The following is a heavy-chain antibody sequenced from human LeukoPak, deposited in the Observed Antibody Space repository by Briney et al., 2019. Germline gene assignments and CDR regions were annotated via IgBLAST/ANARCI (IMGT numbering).Heavy chain of an antibody. D-gene: IGHD3-16*01. CDR2: VSYSGLST. V-gene: IGHV3-23*01. J-gene: IGHJ3*02. CDR3: ARDGGLGGFGAFDI. CDR1: GFTFSASA. Sequence: GSLKLSCAASGFTFSASAIHWVRQAAGRGLEWVSAVSYSGLSTYYVDSVKGRFTISRDNSKNTLFLQMNSLRAEDTAVYYCARDGGLGGFGAFDIWGQGTMVTVSS.